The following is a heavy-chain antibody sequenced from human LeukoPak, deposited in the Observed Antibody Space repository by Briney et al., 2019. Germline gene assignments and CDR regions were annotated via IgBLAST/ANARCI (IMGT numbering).Heavy chain of an antibody. V-gene: IGHV3-7*03. CDR2: INHNGNVN. D-gene: IGHD6-6*01. CDR3: ARSSYSSSSSV. Sequence: GGSLRLSCAASGFTFSSYWMNWARQAPGKGLEWVASINHNGNVNYYVDSVKGRFTISRDNAKNSLYLQMSNLRAEDTAVYYCARSSYSSSSSVWGQGTMVTVSS. CDR1: GFTFSSYW. J-gene: IGHJ3*01.